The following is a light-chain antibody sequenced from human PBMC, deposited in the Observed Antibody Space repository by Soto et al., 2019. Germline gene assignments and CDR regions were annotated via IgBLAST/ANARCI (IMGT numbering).Light chain of an antibody. CDR3: QQYGSSIRYT. CDR1: QSVSSSY. J-gene: IGKJ2*01. CDR2: GAS. V-gene: IGKV3-20*01. Sequence: EIVLTQSPGTLSLSPGERATLSCRASQSVSSSYLAWYQQKPGQAPRLLIYGASSRAAGIPDRFSGSGSGTDFTLTISRLEPEDLAVYYCQQYGSSIRYTFGQGTKLEIK.